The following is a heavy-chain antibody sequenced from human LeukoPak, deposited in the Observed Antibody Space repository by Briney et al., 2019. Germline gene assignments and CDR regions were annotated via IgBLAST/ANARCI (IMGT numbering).Heavy chain of an antibody. CDR1: GFTLSGYG. Sequence: GGSLRLSCATSGFTLSGYGMHWVRQTPGRGLEWVAATSYDGSNEYYADSVKGRFTVSRDNSRDTLYLQMNSLRAEDTAVYYCAKDRYGEIANWFDPWGQGTLVTVSS. J-gene: IGHJ5*02. D-gene: IGHD2-21*01. CDR2: TSYDGSNE. V-gene: IGHV3-30*18. CDR3: AKDRYGEIANWFDP.